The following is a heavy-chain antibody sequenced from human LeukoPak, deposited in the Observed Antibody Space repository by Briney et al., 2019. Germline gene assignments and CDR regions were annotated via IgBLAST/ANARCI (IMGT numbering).Heavy chain of an antibody. CDR1: GFTFSSHW. CDR2: IKSDGSNT. V-gene: IGHV3-74*01. D-gene: IGHD3-3*01. J-gene: IGHJ4*02. Sequence: PGGSLRLSCAASGFTFSSHWMHWVRQAPGKGLVWVSRIKSDGSNTNYADSVKGRFTISRDNAKNTLHLQMNSLRAEDTAVYYCARGGYYGSGRYYFDSWGQGTLVTVSS. CDR3: ARGGYYGSGRYYFDS.